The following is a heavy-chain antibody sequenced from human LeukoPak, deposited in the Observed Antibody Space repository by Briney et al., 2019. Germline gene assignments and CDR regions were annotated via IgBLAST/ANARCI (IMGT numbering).Heavy chain of an antibody. V-gene: IGHV3-33*06. D-gene: IGHD7-27*01. Sequence: GRSLRLSCAASGFTFSSYGMHWVRQAPGKGLEWVAVIWYDGSNKYYADSVKGRFTISRDNSKNTLYLQMNSLRAEDTAVYYCAKAPTGESNYYYYYYMDVWGKGTTVTVSS. J-gene: IGHJ6*03. CDR3: AKAPTGESNYYYYYYMDV. CDR2: IWYDGSNK. CDR1: GFTFSSYG.